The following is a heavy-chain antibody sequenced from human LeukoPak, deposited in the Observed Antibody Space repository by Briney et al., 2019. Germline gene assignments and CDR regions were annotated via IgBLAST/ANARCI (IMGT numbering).Heavy chain of an antibody. CDR3: ARSELGYNYYYMDV. V-gene: IGHV3-21*01. CDR1: GFTFSSYN. D-gene: IGHD3-10*01. Sequence: TTGGSLRLSCAASGFTFSSYNMNWVRQAPGKGLEWVSSISSSSSYIYYADSVKGRFTISRDNAKKSLYLQMNSLRVEDTAVYYCARSELGYNYYYMDVWGKGTTVTVSS. J-gene: IGHJ6*03. CDR2: ISSSSSYI.